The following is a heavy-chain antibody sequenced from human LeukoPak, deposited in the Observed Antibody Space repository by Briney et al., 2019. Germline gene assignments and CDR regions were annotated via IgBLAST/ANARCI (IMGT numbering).Heavy chain of an antibody. CDR2: IYHSGNT. CDR1: GYSISSSYY. D-gene: IGHD4-17*01. Sequence: SETLSLTCTVSGYSISSSYYWGWIRQPPGKGLEWIGSIYHSGNTYYNPSLKSRVTISVDMSKNQFSLKLSSVTAADTVVYYCARAAYGDSDFDYWGQGTLVTVSS. CDR3: ARAAYGDSDFDY. V-gene: IGHV4-38-2*02. J-gene: IGHJ4*02.